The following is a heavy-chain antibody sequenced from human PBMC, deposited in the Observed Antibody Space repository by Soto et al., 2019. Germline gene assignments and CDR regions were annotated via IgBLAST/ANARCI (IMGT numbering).Heavy chain of an antibody. D-gene: IGHD3-10*01. CDR3: ARATGADKEDY. V-gene: IGHV3-7*04. J-gene: IGHJ4*02. CDR1: GFIFSSYW. Sequence: EVQLVESGGGLVQPGGSLRLSCSASGFIFSSYWMSWLRQAPGKGLEWVASMNEYGGEGYYVDSVKGRFTIPRDNAKNSLYLQMNSLSAEDTAVYYCARATGADKEDYWGQGTLVTVSS. CDR2: MNEYGGEG.